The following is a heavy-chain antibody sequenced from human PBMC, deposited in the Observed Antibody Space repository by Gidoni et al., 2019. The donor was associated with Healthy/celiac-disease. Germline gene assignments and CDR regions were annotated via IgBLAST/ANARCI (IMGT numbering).Heavy chain of an antibody. CDR3: AKDTLAYDFWSGYTFDP. D-gene: IGHD3-3*01. Sequence: EVQLVESGGGLVQPGRSLRLSCAASGFTFDDYAMHWFRQAPGKGLEWVSGISWNSGSIGYADSVKGRFTISRDNAKNSLYLQMNSLRAEDTALYYCAKDTLAYDFWSGYTFDPWGQGTLVTVSS. CDR1: GFTFDDYA. V-gene: IGHV3-9*01. CDR2: ISWNSGSI. J-gene: IGHJ5*02.